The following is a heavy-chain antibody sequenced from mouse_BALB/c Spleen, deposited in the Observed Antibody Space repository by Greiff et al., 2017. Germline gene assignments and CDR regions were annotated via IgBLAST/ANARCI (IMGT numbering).Heavy chain of an antibody. Sequence: VQLLQSGPELVRPGESVKISCKGSGYTFTDYAMQWVKQSHAKSLEWIGVISIYYDNTNYNQKFKGKATMTVDKSSSTAYMELASLTSEDSAIYYCAKGGALDYWGQGTTLTVSS. CDR1: GYTFTDYA. CDR2: ISIYYDNT. V-gene: IGHV1-67*01. CDR3: AKGGALDY. J-gene: IGHJ2*01. D-gene: IGHD6-1*01.